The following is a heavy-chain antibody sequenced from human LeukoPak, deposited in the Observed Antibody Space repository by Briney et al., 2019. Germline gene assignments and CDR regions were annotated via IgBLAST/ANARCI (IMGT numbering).Heavy chain of an antibody. CDR1: GDTLNELS. D-gene: IGHD3-22*01. CDR2: SDPEDGEI. J-gene: IGHJ2*01. V-gene: IGHV1-24*01. CDR3: ATTYYETSGYYYKIAGWYFDL. Sequence: ASVKVSCKVSGDTLNELSMHWVRQAPAKGLEWMGGSDPEDGEITYAQKFQGRVTMTEDTSTDTAYMELSSLKSEDTAVYYCATTYYETSGYYYKIAGWYFDLWGRGTLVTVPS.